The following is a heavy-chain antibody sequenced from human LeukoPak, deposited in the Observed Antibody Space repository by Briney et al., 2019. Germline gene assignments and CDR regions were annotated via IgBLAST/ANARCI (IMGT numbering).Heavy chain of an antibody. V-gene: IGHV3-48*02. CDR3: ASLSMVRGVTPNDYYYGMDV. CDR2: ISSGSGTI. CDR1: GFTFSRYY. Sequence: PGGSLRLSCAASGFTFSRYYMNWVRQAPGKGLEWVSYISSGSGTIYYADSVKGRLTISRDNAKNSLYLQMNSLRDEDTAVYYCASLSMVRGVTPNDYYYGMDVWGQGTTVTVSS. D-gene: IGHD3-10*01. J-gene: IGHJ6*02.